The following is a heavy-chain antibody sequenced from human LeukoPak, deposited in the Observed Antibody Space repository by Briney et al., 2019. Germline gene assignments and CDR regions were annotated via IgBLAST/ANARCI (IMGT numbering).Heavy chain of an antibody. CDR3: ARDHIVVVTAIPGGSMDV. V-gene: IGHV1-18*01. J-gene: IGHJ6*02. D-gene: IGHD2-21*02. Sequence: ASVKVSCKASGYTFTSYGISWVRQAPGQGLEWMGWISAYNGNTNYAQKLQGRVTMTTDTSTSTAYMELRSLRSDDTAVYYCARDHIVVVTAIPGGSMDVWGQGTTVTVSS. CDR2: ISAYNGNT. CDR1: GYTFTSYG.